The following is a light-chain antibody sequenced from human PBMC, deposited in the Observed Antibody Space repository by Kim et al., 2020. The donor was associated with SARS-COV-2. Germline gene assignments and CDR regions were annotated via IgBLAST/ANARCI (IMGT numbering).Light chain of an antibody. CDR1: QSVSSY. V-gene: IGKV3-11*01. CDR3: QQRSNWPPFT. CDR2: DAS. J-gene: IGKJ3*01. Sequence: EIVLTQSPATLSLSPGERATLSCRASQSVSSYLAWYRQKPGQAPRLLIYDASNRATSIPARFSGSGSGTDFTLTISSLEPEDFAVYYCQQRSNWPPFTFGPGTKVVS.